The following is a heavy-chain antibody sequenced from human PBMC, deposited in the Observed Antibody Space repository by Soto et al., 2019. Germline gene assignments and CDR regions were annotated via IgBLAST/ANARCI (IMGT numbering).Heavy chain of an antibody. J-gene: IGHJ6*02. CDR2: ISYDGSNK. V-gene: IGHV3-30*18. CDR1: GFTFSSYG. D-gene: IGHD2-21*02. CDR3: AKASTYCGGDCWYGMDV. Sequence: QVQLVESGGGVVQPGRSLRLSCAASGFTFSSYGMHWVRQAPGKGLEWVAVISYDGSNKYYADSVKGRFTISRDNSKNTLYLQMNSLRAEDTAVYYCAKASTYCGGDCWYGMDVWGQGTTVTVSS.